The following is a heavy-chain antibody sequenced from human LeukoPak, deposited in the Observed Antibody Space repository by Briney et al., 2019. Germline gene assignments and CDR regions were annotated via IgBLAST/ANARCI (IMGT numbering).Heavy chain of an antibody. Sequence: SETLSLTCTVSGGSISNYYWAWIRQPAGQGLEWIGRLYVGRNTDHNPSLKSRVTMSVDSSKNQFSLRLRSVTAADTAVYYCASYYDFWSGYYGMDVWGQGTTVTVSS. CDR1: GGSISNYY. D-gene: IGHD3-3*01. CDR2: LYVGRNT. CDR3: ASYYDFWSGYYGMDV. V-gene: IGHV4-4*07. J-gene: IGHJ6*02.